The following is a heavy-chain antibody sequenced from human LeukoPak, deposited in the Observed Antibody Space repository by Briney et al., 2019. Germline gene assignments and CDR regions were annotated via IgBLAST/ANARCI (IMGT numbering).Heavy chain of an antibody. D-gene: IGHD3-10*01. J-gene: IGHJ6*03. Sequence: ASVKVSCKASGYTFTNYGISWVRQAPGQGPEWMGCISGYNGDTNYAKKVQGRVTITTDTSTSTAYMELRSLRSDDTAVYYCARRTYYYGSGSYNNNYYYYMDVWGKGTTVTVSS. CDR1: GYTFTNYG. CDR2: ISGYNGDT. V-gene: IGHV1-18*01. CDR3: ARRTYYYGSGSYNNNYYYYMDV.